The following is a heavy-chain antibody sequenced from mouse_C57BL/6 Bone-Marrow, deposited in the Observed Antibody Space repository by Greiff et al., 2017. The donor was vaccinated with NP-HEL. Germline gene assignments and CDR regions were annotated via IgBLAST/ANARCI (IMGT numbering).Heavy chain of an antibody. D-gene: IGHD1-1*01. Sequence: EVKLLESGPGLVKPSQSLSLTCSVTGYSITSGYYWNWIRQFPGNKLEWMGYISYDGSNNYNPSLKNRISITRYTSKNQFFLKLNSVTTEDTATYYCARERDYGSSPDYWGQGTTLTVSS. CDR2: ISYDGSN. CDR1: GYSITSGYY. J-gene: IGHJ2*01. CDR3: ARERDYGSSPDY. V-gene: IGHV3-6*01.